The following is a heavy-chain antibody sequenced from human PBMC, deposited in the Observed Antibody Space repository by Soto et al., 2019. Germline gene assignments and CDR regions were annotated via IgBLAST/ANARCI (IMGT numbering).Heavy chain of an antibody. CDR3: ARDDGATLGLDAFDY. CDR2: ISRSSSYI. CDR1: GFTFSDYS. J-gene: IGHJ4*02. V-gene: IGHV3-21*01. Sequence: EVQLVESGGGLVKPGGSLRLSCAASGFTFSDYSMNWVRQAPGKGLEWVSSISRSSSYIYYADSVKGRFTVSRDNAKKSLSLQMNRLRAEDTAVYYCARDDGATLGLDAFDYWGQGTVVTVSS. D-gene: IGHD7-27*01.